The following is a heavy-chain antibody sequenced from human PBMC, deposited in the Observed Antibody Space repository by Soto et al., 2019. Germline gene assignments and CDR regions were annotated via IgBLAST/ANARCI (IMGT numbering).Heavy chain of an antibody. Sequence: GASAKVSCKASGYTFTSYGISWVRQAPGQGLEWMGWISAYNGNTNYAQKLQGRVTMTTDTSTSTAYMELRSLRSDDTAVYYCLFSIFGVVSPDPWGQGTLVTVS. D-gene: IGHD3-3*01. V-gene: IGHV1-18*04. CDR2: ISAYNGNT. J-gene: IGHJ5*02. CDR1: GYTFTSYG. CDR3: LFSIFGVVSPDP.